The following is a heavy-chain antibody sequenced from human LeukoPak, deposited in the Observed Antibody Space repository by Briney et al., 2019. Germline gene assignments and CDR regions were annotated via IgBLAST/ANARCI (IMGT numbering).Heavy chain of an antibody. CDR1: GYTFTGYY. V-gene: IGHV1-2*04. CDR3: ARFDPTRNAFDI. J-gene: IGHJ3*02. Sequence: GASVKVSCKASGYTFTGYYMHWVRQAPGQGLEWMGWINPNSGGTNYAQKFQGWVTMTRETSISTAYMELSRLRSDDTAVYYCARFDPTRNAFDIWGQGTMVTVSS. CDR2: INPNSGGT. D-gene: IGHD1-1*01.